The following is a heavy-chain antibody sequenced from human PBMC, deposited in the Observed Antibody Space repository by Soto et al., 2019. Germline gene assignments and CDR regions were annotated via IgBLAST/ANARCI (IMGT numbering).Heavy chain of an antibody. Sequence: GAPVTGSCNAPGYTFTSYGISWVRQAPGQGLEWMGWISAYNGNTNYAQKLQGRVTMTTDTSTSTAYMELRSLRSDDTAVYYCATYSSGSFDYWGQGTLVTVSS. CDR1: GYTFTSYG. J-gene: IGHJ4*02. CDR3: ATYSSGSFDY. CDR2: ISAYNGNT. D-gene: IGHD6-19*01. V-gene: IGHV1-18*01.